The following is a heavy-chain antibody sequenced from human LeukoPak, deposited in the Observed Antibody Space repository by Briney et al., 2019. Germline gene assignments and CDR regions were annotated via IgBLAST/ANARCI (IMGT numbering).Heavy chain of an antibody. Sequence: ASVKVSCKASGGTFSSYAISWVRQAPGQGLEWMGGIIPIFGTANYAQKFQGRVTITTDESTSTAYMELSSLRSEDTAVYYCARDLDGYKDYYFDYWGQGTLVTVSS. D-gene: IGHD5-24*01. CDR2: IIPIFGTA. V-gene: IGHV1-69*05. CDR3: ARDLDGYKDYYFDY. CDR1: GGTFSSYA. J-gene: IGHJ4*02.